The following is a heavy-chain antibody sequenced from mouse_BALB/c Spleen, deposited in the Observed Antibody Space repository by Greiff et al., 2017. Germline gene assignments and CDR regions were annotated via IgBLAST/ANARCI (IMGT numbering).Heavy chain of an antibody. CDR3: ARKGYGSYWYFDV. CDR2: ISSGGST. J-gene: IGHJ1*01. Sequence: EVQLVESGGGLVKPGGSLKLSCAASGFTFSSYAMSWVRQTPEKRLEWVASISSGGSTYYPDSVKGRFTISRDNARNILYLQMSSLRSEDTAMYYCARKGYGSYWYFDVWGAGTTVTVSS. D-gene: IGHD1-1*01. CDR1: GFTFSSYA. V-gene: IGHV5-6-5*01.